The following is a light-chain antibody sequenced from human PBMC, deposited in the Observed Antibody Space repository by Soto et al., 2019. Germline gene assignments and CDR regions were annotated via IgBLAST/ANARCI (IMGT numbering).Light chain of an antibody. J-gene: IGKJ4*01. V-gene: IGKV4-1*01. CDR1: QSVLYSSNNKNC. CDR2: WAS. CDR3: QQDYSTFLT. Sequence: DIVMTQSPDSLAVSLGERATINCKSSQSVLYSSNNKNCLAWYQQKPGQPPKLLIYWASTRESGVPDRFSGSGSGTDFTRTISSLQAEDVAVYYGQQDYSTFLTFGGGTKVEIK.